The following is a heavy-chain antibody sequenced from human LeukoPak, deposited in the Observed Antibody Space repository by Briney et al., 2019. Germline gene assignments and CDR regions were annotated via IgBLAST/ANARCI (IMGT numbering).Heavy chain of an antibody. CDR1: GYTFTGYY. CDR3: ARTYDFGEFDY. V-gene: IGHV1-2*02. D-gene: IGHD3-3*01. J-gene: IGHJ4*02. CDR2: INPNSGGT. Sequence: GASVKVSCKXSGYTFTGYYMHWVRQPPGQGLEWMGWINPNSGGTNYSQKFQGRVTMTRDTSISTAYMELSRLRSDDTAVYYCARTYDFGEFDYWGQGTLVTVSS.